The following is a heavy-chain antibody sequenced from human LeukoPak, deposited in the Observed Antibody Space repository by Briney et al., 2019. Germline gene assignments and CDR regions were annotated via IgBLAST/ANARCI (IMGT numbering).Heavy chain of an antibody. Sequence: SVKVSCKASGGTFSSYAISWVRQAPGQGLEWMGGIIPIFGTANYAQKFQGRVTITADESTSTAYMELSSLRSEDTAVYYCARDRDDYGGFIKDDWGQGTLVTVSS. D-gene: IGHD4-23*01. CDR2: IIPIFGTA. J-gene: IGHJ4*02. CDR1: GGTFSSYA. V-gene: IGHV1-69*13. CDR3: ARDRDDYGGFIKDD.